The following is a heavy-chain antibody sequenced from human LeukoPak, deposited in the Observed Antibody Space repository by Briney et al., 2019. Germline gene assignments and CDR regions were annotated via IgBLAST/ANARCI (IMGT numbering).Heavy chain of an antibody. CDR3: ARERSSGWFYYMDV. Sequence: ASVKVSCKASGGTFSSYAISWVRQAPGQGLEWMGGIIPIFGTANYAQKFQGRVTITADKSTSTAYMELSSLRSEDTAVYYCARERSSGWFYYMDVWGKGTTVTISS. CDR2: IIPIFGTA. J-gene: IGHJ6*03. V-gene: IGHV1-69*06. D-gene: IGHD6-19*01. CDR1: GGTFSSYA.